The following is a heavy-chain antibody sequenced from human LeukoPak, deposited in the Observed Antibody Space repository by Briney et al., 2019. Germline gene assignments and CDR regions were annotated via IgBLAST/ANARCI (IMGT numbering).Heavy chain of an antibody. CDR1: GYTFTSYD. CDR2: MNPNSGNT. CDR3: ARAPFSSGWYGAWFDP. Sequence: ASVKVSCKASGYTFTSYDINWVRQATGQGLEWMGWMNPNSGNTGYAQKFQGRVTMTRNTFISTAYMELSSLRSEDTAVYYCARAPFSSGWYGAWFDPWGQGTLVTVSS. J-gene: IGHJ5*02. V-gene: IGHV1-8*01. D-gene: IGHD6-19*01.